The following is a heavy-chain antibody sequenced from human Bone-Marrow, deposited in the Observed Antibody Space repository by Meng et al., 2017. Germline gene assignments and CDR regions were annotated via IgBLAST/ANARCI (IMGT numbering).Heavy chain of an antibody. Sequence: QGQPGQVGAEVKKPGASVKVSCKASGYTFTGYYMHWVRQAPGQGLEWMGRINPNSGGTNYAQKFQGRVTMTRDTSISTAYMELSRLRSDDTAVYYCARLRLGSGSYYNDWFDPWGQGTLVTVSS. CDR3: ARLRLGSGSYYNDWFDP. D-gene: IGHD3-10*01. CDR2: INPNSGGT. J-gene: IGHJ5*02. V-gene: IGHV1-2*06. CDR1: GYTFTGYY.